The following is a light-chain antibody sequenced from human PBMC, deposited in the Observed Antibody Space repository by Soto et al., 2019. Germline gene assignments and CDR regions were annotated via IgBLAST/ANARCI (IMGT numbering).Light chain of an antibody. V-gene: IGKV3-15*01. CDR1: QSVGSN. CDR2: GAS. CDR3: QQFQSSLRT. Sequence: ERVMTQSPATLSVSPGERATLSCRASQSVGSNLAWYQQKPGQAPRLLIFGASSRATGVPARFSGSGSGTEFTLTINSLQSEDFAVYFCQQFQSSLRTFGQGTRVEV. J-gene: IGKJ1*01.